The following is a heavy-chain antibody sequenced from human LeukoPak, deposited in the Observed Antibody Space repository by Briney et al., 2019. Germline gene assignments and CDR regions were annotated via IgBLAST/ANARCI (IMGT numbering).Heavy chain of an antibody. CDR2: ISGSGGST. CDR1: GFTFSTYA. CDR3: AKDRHYYDSSGYYGSFDY. Sequence: GGSLRLSCAASGFTFSTYAMTWVRQAPGKGLEWVSAISGSGGSTYYADSVKGRFTISRDNSKNTLYLQMSSLRAEDTAVYYCAKDRHYYDSSGYYGSFDYWGQGTPVTVSS. V-gene: IGHV3-23*01. J-gene: IGHJ4*02. D-gene: IGHD3-22*01.